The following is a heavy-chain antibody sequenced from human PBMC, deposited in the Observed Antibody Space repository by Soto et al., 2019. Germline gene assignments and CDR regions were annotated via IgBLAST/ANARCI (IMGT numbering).Heavy chain of an antibody. J-gene: IGHJ5*02. D-gene: IGHD1-7*01. V-gene: IGHV3-33*01. CDR2: IWNDGSNK. CDR1: GFTFSSYG. CDR3: ARDSTGTVRGSWFDP. Sequence: GGSLRLSCAASGFTFSSYGMHWVRQAPGKGLEWVAVIWNDGSNKYYADSVKGRFTISRDNSKNRLYLQMNSLRAEDTAVYYCARDSTGTVRGSWFDPWGQGTLVTVSS.